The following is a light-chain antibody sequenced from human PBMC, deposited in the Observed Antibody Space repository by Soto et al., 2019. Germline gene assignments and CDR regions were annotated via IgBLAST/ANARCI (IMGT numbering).Light chain of an antibody. CDR3: QHSGSAAAFI. Sequence: EIVLTQSPGTLSLSPGERATLSCRASQSVSSSYLAWYQQKPGQAPSLLIYGASIRATGIPDRFSGSWSETDLPHTNIRVLPEDSAVQNCQHSGSAAAFIFGQ. J-gene: IGKJ5*01. V-gene: IGKV3-20*01. CDR1: QSVSSSY. CDR2: GAS.